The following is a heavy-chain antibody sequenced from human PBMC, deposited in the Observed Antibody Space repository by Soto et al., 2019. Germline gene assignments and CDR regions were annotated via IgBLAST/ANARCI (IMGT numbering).Heavy chain of an antibody. V-gene: IGHV1-18*04. Sequence: QVQLMQSGIEVKKFGASVRGSCKASGYTFTHYGISWVRQAPGQGLEWMGWISGYNGQTNHAQKFQGRVTMTTDTSASTASMKLRTLRFDYTPVYYCARESYSLSAGFNYYYGMDVWGQGTTVTVTS. CDR1: GYTFTHYG. CDR3: ARESYSLSAGFNYYYGMDV. J-gene: IGHJ6*02. CDR2: ISGYNGQT. D-gene: IGHD1-26*01.